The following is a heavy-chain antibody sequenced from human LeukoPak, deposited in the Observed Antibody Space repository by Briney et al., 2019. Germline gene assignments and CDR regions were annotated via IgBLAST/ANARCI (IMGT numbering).Heavy chain of an antibody. CDR1: GFTFSSYA. V-gene: IGHV3-30-3*01. CDR3: AREYDWFGEFGFDY. Sequence: GRSLRLSCAASGFTFSSYAMHWVRQAPGKGLEWVAVISYDGSNKYYADSVKGRFTISRDNSKNTLYLQMNSLRAEDTAVYYCAREYDWFGEFGFDYWGQGTLVTVSS. CDR2: ISYDGSNK. J-gene: IGHJ4*02. D-gene: IGHD3-10*01.